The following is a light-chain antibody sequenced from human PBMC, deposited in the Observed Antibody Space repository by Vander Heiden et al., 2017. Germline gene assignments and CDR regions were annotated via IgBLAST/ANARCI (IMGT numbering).Light chain of an antibody. Sequence: QSALTQPASVSGSLGQSITISCAGTSSDVGGYDSVSWYQQHPGKAPKLMIYDVTDRPSGVSIRFSGSKSGNTASLTISGLQAEDESDYYCSSYTTSGTRVFGTGTNVTVL. J-gene: IGLJ1*01. CDR3: SSYTTSGTRV. CDR2: DVT. V-gene: IGLV2-14*03. CDR1: SSDVGGYDS.